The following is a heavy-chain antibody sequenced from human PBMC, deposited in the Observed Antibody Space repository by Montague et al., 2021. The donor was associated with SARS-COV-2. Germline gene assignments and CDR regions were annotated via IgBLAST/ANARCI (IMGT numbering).Heavy chain of an antibody. D-gene: IGHD3-9*01. J-gene: IGHJ6*02. CDR3: ARDGALRYFDWLGDRYGMDV. Sequence: SETLSLTCTVSGGSVSSGSYYWSWIRQPPGKGLEWIGYIYYSGSTNYNPSLKSRVTISVDTSKNQFSLKLSSVTAADTAVYYCARDGALRYFDWLGDRYGMDVWGQGTTVTVS. CDR2: IYYSGST. V-gene: IGHV4-61*01. CDR1: GGSVSSGSYY.